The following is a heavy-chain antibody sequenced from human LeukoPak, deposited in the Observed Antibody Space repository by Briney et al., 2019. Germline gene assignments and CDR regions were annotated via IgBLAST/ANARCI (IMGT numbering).Heavy chain of an antibody. CDR2: VYFSGSTNYSPSLT. Sequence: SETLSLTCTVSGGSISSYYWSWIRQPPGKGLEWIGYVYFSGSTNYSPSLTNYNPSLKSRATISGDTSKNQFSLKLSSVTGADTAVYYCAGTATNGGAFDIWGQGTMVTVSS. D-gene: IGHD2-8*01. J-gene: IGHJ3*02. V-gene: IGHV4-59*08. CDR1: GGSISSYY. CDR3: AGTATNGGAFDI.